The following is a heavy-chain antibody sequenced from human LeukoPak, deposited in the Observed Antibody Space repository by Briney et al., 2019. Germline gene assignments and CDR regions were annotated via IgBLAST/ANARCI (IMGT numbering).Heavy chain of an antibody. Sequence: ASVKVSCKASGGTFSSYAISWVRQAPGQGLEWMGRIIPIFGTANYAQKFQGRVTITTDESTSTAYMELSRLRSDDTAVYYCARAQNYDFWSGVDYWGQGTLVTVSS. CDR1: GGTFSSYA. V-gene: IGHV1-69*05. D-gene: IGHD3-3*01. CDR2: IIPIFGTA. CDR3: ARAQNYDFWSGVDY. J-gene: IGHJ4*02.